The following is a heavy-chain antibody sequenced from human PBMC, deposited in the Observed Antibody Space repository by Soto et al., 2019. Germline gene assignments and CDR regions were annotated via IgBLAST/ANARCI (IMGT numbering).Heavy chain of an antibody. CDR1: GFTFTDYW. D-gene: IGHD3-3*01. J-gene: IGHJ4*02. Sequence: GESLKISCKGSGFTFTDYWIGWVRQMPGKGLEYMGIIYPGDSDTRYSPSSQGQVTISVDKSISTAYLQWSSLKASDTAMYYFATFPDRFITIFGVVNPYFDYWGQGTVVTVSS. CDR3: ATFPDRFITIFGVVNPYFDY. V-gene: IGHV5-51*01. CDR2: IYPGDSDT.